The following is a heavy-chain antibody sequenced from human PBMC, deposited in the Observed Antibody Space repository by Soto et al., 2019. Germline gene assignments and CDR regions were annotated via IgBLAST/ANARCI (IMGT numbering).Heavy chain of an antibody. CDR1: GGSISSYY. Sequence: PSGTLSLTCTVSGGSISSYYWSWIRQPPGKGLEWIGYIYYSGSTNYNPSLKSRVTISVDTSKNQFSLKLSSVTAADTAVYYCARQIRGTSIAALFVHSDNFDYWGQGTLVTVSS. CDR2: IYYSGST. CDR3: ARQIRGTSIAALFVHSDNFDY. J-gene: IGHJ4*02. V-gene: IGHV4-59*08. D-gene: IGHD6-6*01.